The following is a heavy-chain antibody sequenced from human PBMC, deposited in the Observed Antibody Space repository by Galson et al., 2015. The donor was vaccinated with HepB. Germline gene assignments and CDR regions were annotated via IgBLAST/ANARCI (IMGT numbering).Heavy chain of an antibody. CDR3: ARIKKEAIYDFWSGTTYYYGMDV. J-gene: IGHJ6*02. D-gene: IGHD3-3*01. CDR2: IRSSGNTI. Sequence: SLRLSCAASAFTFSDYYMTWIRQAPGKGLEWVSYIRSSGNTIYYADSVKGRFTISRDNAKSSLYLQMNSLRAEDAAIYYCARIKKEAIYDFWSGTTYYYGMDVWGHGTTVTVSS. V-gene: IGHV3-11*01. CDR1: AFTFSDYY.